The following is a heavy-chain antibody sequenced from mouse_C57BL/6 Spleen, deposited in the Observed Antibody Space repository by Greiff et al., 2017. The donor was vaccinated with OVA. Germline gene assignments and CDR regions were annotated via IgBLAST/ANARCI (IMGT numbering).Heavy chain of an antibody. Sequence: EVQLVESGPGLVKPSQSLSLTCSVTGYSITSGYYWNWIRQFPGNKLEWMGYISYDGSNNYNPSLKNRISITRDKSKNQFFLKLNSVTTEDTATYYCAREGNYYAMDYWGQGTSVTVSS. V-gene: IGHV3-6*01. CDR1: GYSITSGYY. CDR2: ISYDGSN. CDR3: AREGNYYAMDY. J-gene: IGHJ4*01.